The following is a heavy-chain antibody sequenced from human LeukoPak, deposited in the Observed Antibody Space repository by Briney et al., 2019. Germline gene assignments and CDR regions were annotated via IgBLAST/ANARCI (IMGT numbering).Heavy chain of an antibody. CDR2: ISVGGDST. CDR3: AKPYSTGWYDY. CDR1: GFTFSSYA. V-gene: IGHV3-23*01. J-gene: IGHJ4*02. D-gene: IGHD6-19*01. Sequence: PGGSLRLSCAASGFTFSSYAMSWVRQAPGKGLEWVSSISVGGDSTYYADSVKGRFTISRDNSKSTLYLQMNSLRAEDTAVYYCAKPYSTGWYDYWGQGTLVTVSS.